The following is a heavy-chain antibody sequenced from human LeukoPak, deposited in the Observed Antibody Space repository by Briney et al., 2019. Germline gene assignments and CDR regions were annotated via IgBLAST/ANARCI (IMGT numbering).Heavy chain of an antibody. D-gene: IGHD3-22*01. J-gene: IGHJ6*02. V-gene: IGHV3-30-3*01. CDR1: GFIVNTNA. Sequence: PGGSLGLSCAVSGFIVNTNAMHWVRQAPGKGLEWVAVMSNDGSHKYYVDSVKGRFTISGDYSKNTLHLQMNSLRTEDTAVYYCARLPLEYYDGSGFSDYYGMDVWGQGTTVTVSS. CDR2: MSNDGSHK. CDR3: ARLPLEYYDGSGFSDYYGMDV.